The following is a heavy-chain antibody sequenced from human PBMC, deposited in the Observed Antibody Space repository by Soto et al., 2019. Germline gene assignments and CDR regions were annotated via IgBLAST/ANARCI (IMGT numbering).Heavy chain of an antibody. CDR2: IYYSGTT. D-gene: IGHD3-9*01. J-gene: IGHJ6*02. CDR1: GGSINSYY. V-gene: IGHV4-59*01. CDR3: ARGVPYYDILTGYYYGMDV. Sequence: PSETLSLTCSVSGGSINSYYWSWIRQPPGKGLEWVGYIYYSGTTNSNPSLKSRVTISVDTSKNQFSLKLSSVTAADTAVYYCARGVPYYDILTGYYYGMDVWGQGTTVTVSS.